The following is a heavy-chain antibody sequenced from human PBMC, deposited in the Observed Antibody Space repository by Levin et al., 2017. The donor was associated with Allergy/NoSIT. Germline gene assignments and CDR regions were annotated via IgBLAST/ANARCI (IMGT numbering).Heavy chain of an antibody. V-gene: IGHV3-7*04. CDR2: IKQDGSEK. CDR3: ARFLYCSSTSCYAGYYYYGMDV. D-gene: IGHD2-2*01. Sequence: GGSLRLSCAASGFTFSSYWMSWVRQAPGKGLEWVANIKQDGSEKYYVDSVKGRFTISRDNAKNSLYLQMNSLRAEDTAVYYCARFLYCSSTSCYAGYYYYGMDVWGQGTTVTVSS. CDR1: GFTFSSYW. J-gene: IGHJ6*02.